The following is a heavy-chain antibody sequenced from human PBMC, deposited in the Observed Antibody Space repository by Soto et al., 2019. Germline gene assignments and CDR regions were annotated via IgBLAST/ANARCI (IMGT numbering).Heavy chain of an antibody. V-gene: IGHV4-34*01. CDR2: INHSGST. CDR1: GGSFSGYY. J-gene: IGHJ4*02. D-gene: IGHD6-6*01. CDR3: ASVSIAARPMDY. Sequence: QVQLQQWGAGLLKPSETLSLTCAVYGGSFSGYYWSWIRQPPGKGLEWIGEINHSGSTNYNPSLKSRVTLSVDSSKNQFSLKLSSVTAADTAVYYCASVSIAARPMDYCGQGILATVSS.